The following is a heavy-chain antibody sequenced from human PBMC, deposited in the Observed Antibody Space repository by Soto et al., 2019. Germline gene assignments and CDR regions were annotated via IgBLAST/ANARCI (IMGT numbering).Heavy chain of an antibody. D-gene: IGHD3-22*01. Sequence: GGSLRLSCAASGFTFSSYGMHWVRQAPGKGLEWVAVISYDGSNKYYADSVKGRFTISRDNSKNTLYLQMNSLRAEDTAVYYCAKDPGAGGGYYNHWGQGTLVTVSS. V-gene: IGHV3-30*18. CDR2: ISYDGSNK. J-gene: IGHJ5*02. CDR3: AKDPGAGGGYYNH. CDR1: GFTFSSYG.